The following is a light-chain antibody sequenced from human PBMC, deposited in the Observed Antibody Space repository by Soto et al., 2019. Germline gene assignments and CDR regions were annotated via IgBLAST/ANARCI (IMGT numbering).Light chain of an antibody. CDR1: QSISSW. Sequence: STLSASVGDRVTITCRASQSISSWLAWYQQKPGKAPKLLIYDASSLESGVPSRFSGSGSGTEFTLTISSLQPDDCATYYCHQYNSRLTLGQGSKVDIK. CDR3: HQYNSRLT. CDR2: DAS. V-gene: IGKV1-5*01. J-gene: IGKJ1*01.